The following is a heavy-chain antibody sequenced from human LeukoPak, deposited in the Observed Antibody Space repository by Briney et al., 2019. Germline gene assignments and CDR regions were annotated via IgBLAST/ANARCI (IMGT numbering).Heavy chain of an antibody. D-gene: IGHD3-16*01. Sequence: SETLSLTCSVYGGSFSGHYWSWIRQSPGKGLEWIGEINHSGSTNYNPSLKSRVAISVDTSKNQFSLKLRSVTAADTAVYYCTRGPLWVKERLFDPWGQGTLVTVSS. V-gene: IGHV4-34*01. CDR1: GGSFSGHY. CDR3: TRGPLWVKERLFDP. CDR2: INHSGST. J-gene: IGHJ5*02.